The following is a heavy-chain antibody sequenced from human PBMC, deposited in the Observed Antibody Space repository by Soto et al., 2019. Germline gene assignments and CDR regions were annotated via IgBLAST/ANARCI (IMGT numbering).Heavy chain of an antibody. V-gene: IGHV4-31*03. CDR3: ARHTPAISISDH. J-gene: IGHJ4*02. D-gene: IGHD2-15*01. CDR1: GGSVSSGHYY. Sequence: SETLSLTCTVAGGSVSSGHYYWSWIRQPPGKGLEWIGYIYYSGSTYYNPSLKSRVTISVDTSKNQFSLKLSSVTAADTAVYYCARHTPAISISDHWGQGTLVTVSS. CDR2: IYYSGST.